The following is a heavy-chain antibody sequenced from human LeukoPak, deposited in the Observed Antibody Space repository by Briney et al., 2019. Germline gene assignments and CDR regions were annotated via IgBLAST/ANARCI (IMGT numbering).Heavy chain of an antibody. CDR3: AKSRLSGINDAFDI. CDR2: ISAVIT. Sequence: GGTLRLSCAASGLTFINFGMTWVRQAPGKGLEWVSAISAVITFYADSAKGRFTISRDNSKNTLYLQMNSLRAEDTALYYCAKSRLSGINDAFDIWGQGTMVTVSS. J-gene: IGHJ3*02. D-gene: IGHD3-3*01. V-gene: IGHV3-23*01. CDR1: GLTFINFG.